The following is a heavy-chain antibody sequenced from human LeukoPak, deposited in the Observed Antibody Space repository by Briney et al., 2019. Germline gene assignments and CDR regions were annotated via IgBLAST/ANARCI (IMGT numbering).Heavy chain of an antibody. V-gene: IGHV6-1*01. CDR3: ARDVGTTGWHTFDY. D-gene: IGHD3-9*01. CDR1: GDSVSSNNGA. CDR2: TYFRSKGYI. J-gene: IGHJ4*02. Sequence: SQTLSLTCAISGDSVSSNNGAWNWIRQSPSRGLEWLGRTYFRSKGYIDYADSLISRITISRVTSENQFSLQLYSVTPEDTAVYYCARDVGTTGWHTFDYWGQGTLVTVSS.